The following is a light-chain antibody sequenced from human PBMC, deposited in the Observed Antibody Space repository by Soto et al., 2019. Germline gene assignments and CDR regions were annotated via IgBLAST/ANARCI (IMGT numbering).Light chain of an antibody. J-gene: IGKJ4*01. Sequence: EIVLTQSTATLSLSPGERATLSCRASQSVSSYLAWYQQKPGQAPRLLIYDASNRATGIPARFSGSGSGTDFTLTISILEPEDFAVYYCQQRSNWPSTFGGGTKVEIK. V-gene: IGKV3-11*01. CDR2: DAS. CDR3: QQRSNWPST. CDR1: QSVSSY.